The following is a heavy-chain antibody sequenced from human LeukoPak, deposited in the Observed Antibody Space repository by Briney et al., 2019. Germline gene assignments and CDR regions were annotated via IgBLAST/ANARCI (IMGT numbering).Heavy chain of an antibody. D-gene: IGHD1-26*01. CDR1: GGSITSFF. Sequence: SETLSLTCTVSGGSITSFFSSWIRQPPGKGLEWIGYSHYSGSSNYSPSLKSRVTISLDTSKNQFSLKLSSVTAADTAVYYCARDPRIVGATTAPFDIWGPERMVTVSS. J-gene: IGHJ3*02. V-gene: IGHV4-59*01. CDR2: SHYSGSS. CDR3: ARDPRIVGATTAPFDI.